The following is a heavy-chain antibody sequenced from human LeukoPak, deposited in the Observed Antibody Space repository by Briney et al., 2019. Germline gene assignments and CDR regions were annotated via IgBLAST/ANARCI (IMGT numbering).Heavy chain of an antibody. V-gene: IGHV4-34*01. CDR1: GGSFSGYY. D-gene: IGHD4-11*01. CDR2: IHPSGST. Sequence: SETLSLTCAVYGGSFSGYYWCWIRQPPGKGLEWIGEIHPSGSTDYNPSLKGRVTMSADTSKNQFSLKLTSVTAADTALYYCTRSEDLYMQSTWGHGTLVTVSS. CDR3: TRSEDLYMQST. J-gene: IGHJ5*01.